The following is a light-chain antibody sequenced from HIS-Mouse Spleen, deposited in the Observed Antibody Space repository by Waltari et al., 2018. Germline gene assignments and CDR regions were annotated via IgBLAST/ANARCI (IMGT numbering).Light chain of an antibody. J-gene: IGLJ2*01. CDR2: EGS. V-gene: IGLV2-23*01. CDR3: CSYAGSSTVV. CDR1: SSDVGSYNL. Sequence: QSALTQPASVSGSPGQSIPISCPGTSSDVGSYNLVPWYQQHPGKAPKPMIYEGSKRPSGVSNRFSGSKSGNTASLTISGLQAEDEADYYCCSYAGSSTVVFGGGTKLTVL.